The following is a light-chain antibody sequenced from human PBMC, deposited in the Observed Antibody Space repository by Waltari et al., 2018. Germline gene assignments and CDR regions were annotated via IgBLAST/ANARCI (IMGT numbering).Light chain of an antibody. Sequence: DLVMTQSPESLAVSLGERATITYRSRQSILYNSNDKNYLAWYQQKPGPPPKCLIYWAATRYSAVPERFSGSGSGTDFSLTISSLQPEDVAVYYCQQYYSRRTFGRGPRVEIK. CDR2: WAA. CDR1: QSILYNSNDKNY. J-gene: IGKJ1*01. V-gene: IGKV4-1*01. CDR3: QQYYSRRT.